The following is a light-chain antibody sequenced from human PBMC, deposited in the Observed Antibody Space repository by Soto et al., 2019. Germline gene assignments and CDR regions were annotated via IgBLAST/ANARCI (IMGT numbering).Light chain of an antibody. CDR3: QQGYSIPVT. V-gene: IGKV1-39*01. Sequence: DIHMTQSPSSLSPSVGDRVTLTCRARQSISRHLNWYQQKAGRAPRLLIYGASNLQSGVPSRFSGGGSGTEFTLTISSLLPADVAPYLCQQGYSIPVTFGQGTR. J-gene: IGKJ5*01. CDR1: QSISRH. CDR2: GAS.